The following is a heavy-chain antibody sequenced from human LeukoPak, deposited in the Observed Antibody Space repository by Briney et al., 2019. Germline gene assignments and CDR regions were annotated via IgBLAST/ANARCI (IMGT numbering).Heavy chain of an antibody. D-gene: IGHD3-10*01. Sequence: GGSLRLSCAASGFTFSSYWMSWVRQAPGKGLEWVANIKQDGSEKYYVDSVKGRFTISRDNAKNSLYLQMNSLRAEDTVVYYCARMPLIVWFGELSGYYFDYWGQGTLVTVSS. CDR1: GFTFSSYW. CDR3: ARMPLIVWFGELSGYYFDY. J-gene: IGHJ4*02. CDR2: IKQDGSEK. V-gene: IGHV3-7*01.